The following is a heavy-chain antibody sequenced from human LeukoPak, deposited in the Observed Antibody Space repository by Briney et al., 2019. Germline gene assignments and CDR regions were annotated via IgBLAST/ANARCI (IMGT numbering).Heavy chain of an antibody. CDR1: GFTFSSYG. CDR3: AKSAEVQSGSYYGSWFDP. Sequence: PGGSLRLSCAASGFTFSSYGMHWVRQAPGKGLEWVAVISYEGSNKYHADSVKGRFTISRDNSKSTLYLQMNSLRAEDTAVYYCAKSAEVQSGSYYGSWFDPWGQGTLVTVSS. D-gene: IGHD1-26*01. V-gene: IGHV3-30*18. CDR2: ISYEGSNK. J-gene: IGHJ5*02.